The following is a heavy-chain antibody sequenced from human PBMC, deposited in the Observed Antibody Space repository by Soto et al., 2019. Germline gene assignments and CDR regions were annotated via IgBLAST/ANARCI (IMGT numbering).Heavy chain of an antibody. CDR1: GYTFTSYY. CDR3: ARDACSSYGSWWFDP. V-gene: IGHV1-46*01. D-gene: IGHD5-18*01. CDR2: INPSGGST. Sequence: ASVKVSCKASGYTFTSYYMHWVRQAPGQGLEWMGIINPSGGSTSYAQKFQGRVTMTRDTSTSTVYTGLSSLRSEDTAVYYCARDACSSYGSWWFDPWGQGTLVTVSS. J-gene: IGHJ5*02.